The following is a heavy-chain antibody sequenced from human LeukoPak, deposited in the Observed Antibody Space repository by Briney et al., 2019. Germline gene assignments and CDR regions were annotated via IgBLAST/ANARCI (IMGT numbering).Heavy chain of an antibody. CDR3: ARDRGVVVPAAHFDY. Sequence: PSETLSLTCTVSGGSIGSGSYYWSWIRQPAGKGLEWIGRIYTSGSTSYNPSLKSRTTISVDTSKNQFSLKLSSVTAADTAVYYCARDRGVVVPAAHFDYWGQGTLVTVSS. CDR2: IYTSGST. J-gene: IGHJ4*02. CDR1: GGSIGSGSYY. V-gene: IGHV4-61*02. D-gene: IGHD2-2*01.